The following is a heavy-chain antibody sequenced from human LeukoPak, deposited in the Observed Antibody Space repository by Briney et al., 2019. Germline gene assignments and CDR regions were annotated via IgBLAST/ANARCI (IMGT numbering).Heavy chain of an antibody. J-gene: IGHJ3*02. CDR2: ISGNGGST. Sequence: GGSLRLSCAASGFTFSSYAMTWVRQAPGKGLEWVSTISGNGGSTYYADSVKGRFTISRDNSKNTLYLQMNSLRVEDTAAYYCVKVIVTTSEKGGAFHIWGQGTMVTVSS. V-gene: IGHV3-23*01. D-gene: IGHD5-12*01. CDR1: GFTFSSYA. CDR3: VKVIVTTSEKGGAFHI.